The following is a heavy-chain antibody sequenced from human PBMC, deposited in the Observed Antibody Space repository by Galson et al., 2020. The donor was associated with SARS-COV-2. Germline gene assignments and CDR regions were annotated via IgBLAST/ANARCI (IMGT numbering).Heavy chain of an antibody. CDR2: INSDGSST. D-gene: IGHD6-19*01. CDR1: GFTFSSSC. J-gene: IGHJ4*02. V-gene: IGHV3-74*01. CDR3: ARVGTGSGWKYYFDY. Sequence: TGGSLRLSCAASGFTFSSSCMHWVRQAPGKGLVWVSRINSDGSSTSYADSVKGRFTISRDNAKNTLYLQMNSLRAEDTAVYYCARVGTGSGWKYYFDYWGQGTLVTVSS.